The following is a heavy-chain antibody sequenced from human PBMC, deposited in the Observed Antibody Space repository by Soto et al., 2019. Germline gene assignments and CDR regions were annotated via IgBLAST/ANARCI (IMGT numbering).Heavy chain of an antibody. V-gene: IGHV1-2*04. CDR2: INPKDGAI. CDR1: GYSFIDYY. CDR3: ARGRKVVATPARDDWFDP. J-gene: IGHJ5*02. D-gene: IGHD2-21*02. Sequence: QVQLVQSGAEVRRPGASVRVSCKASGYSFIDYYINWVRQAPGQGLEWMGWINPKDGAIKSAQKFQDWVTMTSDTSHTTAYLDLRSDDTAVYYCARGRKVVATPARDDWFDPWGQGTLVTVSS.